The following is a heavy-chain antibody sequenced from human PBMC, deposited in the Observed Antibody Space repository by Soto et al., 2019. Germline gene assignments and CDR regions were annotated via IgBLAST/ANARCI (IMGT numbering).Heavy chain of an antibody. D-gene: IGHD1-26*01. Sequence: SETLSLTCTVSGGSISSSNYYWGWIRQPPGKGLEWIGNIYYSGSTYYNPSLKSRVTISVDTSKNQFSLKLSSLTAADTAVYYCARRGSGSYSDYWGQGTLVTVSS. CDR1: GGSISSSNYY. V-gene: IGHV4-39*01. CDR2: IYYSGST. CDR3: ARRGSGSYSDY. J-gene: IGHJ4*02.